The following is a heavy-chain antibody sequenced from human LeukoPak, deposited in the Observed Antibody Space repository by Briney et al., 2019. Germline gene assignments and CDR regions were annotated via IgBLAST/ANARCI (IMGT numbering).Heavy chain of an antibody. D-gene: IGHD3-16*02. Sequence: GGSLRLSCAASGFTVSSNYMSWVRQAPGKGLEWVSVIYSGGSTHYADSVKGRFTISRDNSKNTLYLQMNSLRAEDTAVYYCARGTTFGGVIPSNAFDIWGQGTMVTVSS. CDR2: IYSGGST. V-gene: IGHV3-53*01. CDR3: ARGTTFGGVIPSNAFDI. CDR1: GFTVSSNY. J-gene: IGHJ3*02.